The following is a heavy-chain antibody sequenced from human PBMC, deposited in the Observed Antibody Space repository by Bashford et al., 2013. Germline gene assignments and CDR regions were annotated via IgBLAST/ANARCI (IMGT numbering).Heavy chain of an antibody. CDR2: ILYSGST. J-gene: IGHJ6*01. V-gene: IGHV4-39*01. D-gene: IGHD5-18*01. Sequence: EWIGSILYSGSTHYNPSLKSRVTISGDTSKNQFSLRLSSVTAADTAVYYCASTSMVSYHAMDAWGPRGPRSPSPQ. CDR3: ASTSMVSYHAMDA.